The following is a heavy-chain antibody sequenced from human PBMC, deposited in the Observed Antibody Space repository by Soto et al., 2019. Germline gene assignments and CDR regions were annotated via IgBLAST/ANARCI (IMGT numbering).Heavy chain of an antibody. J-gene: IGHJ4*02. Sequence: QVQLQESGPGLVKPSETLSLTCTVSGGSVSSGSYYWSWIPQPPGKGLEWIGYIYYSGSTNYNPSRKSRVTISVDTSKIQFSLKLSSVTAADTAVYYCARADYGSGSPGFDYWGQGTLVTVSS. CDR1: GGSVSSGSYY. V-gene: IGHV4-61*01. CDR2: IYYSGST. CDR3: ARADYGSGSPGFDY. D-gene: IGHD3-10*01.